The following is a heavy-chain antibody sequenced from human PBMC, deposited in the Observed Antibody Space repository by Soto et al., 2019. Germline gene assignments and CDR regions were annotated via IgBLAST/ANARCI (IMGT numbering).Heavy chain of an antibody. CDR1: VHSISSYY. V-gene: IGHV4-59*08. D-gene: IGHD3-16*01. CDR2: IYYSGST. Sequence: ETLSLTCSVSVHSISSYYLSWIRQPPGKGLEWIGYIYYSGSTNYNPSLKSRVTISVDTSKNQFSLKLSSVTAADTAVYYCARARYATDFDYWGQGTLVTVSS. J-gene: IGHJ4*02. CDR3: ARARYATDFDY.